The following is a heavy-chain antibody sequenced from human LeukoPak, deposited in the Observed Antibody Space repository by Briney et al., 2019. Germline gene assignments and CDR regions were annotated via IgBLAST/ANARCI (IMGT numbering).Heavy chain of an antibody. D-gene: IGHD2-2*01. V-gene: IGHV3-30*02. CDR2: IRHDGIDN. Sequence: GGSLRLSCAASGFIFSNYGMHWVRQAPGKGLEWVAYIRHDGIDNFYEDSVKGRFTISRDNAKNSLYLQMNSLRAEDTAVYYCARDSSDIVVVPVAPPPEYFQHWGQGTLVTVSS. J-gene: IGHJ1*01. CDR1: GFIFSNYG. CDR3: ARDSSDIVVVPVAPPPEYFQH.